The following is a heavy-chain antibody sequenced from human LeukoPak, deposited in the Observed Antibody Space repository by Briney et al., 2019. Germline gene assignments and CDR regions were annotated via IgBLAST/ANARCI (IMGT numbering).Heavy chain of an antibody. D-gene: IGHD3-22*01. V-gene: IGHV1-18*01. J-gene: IGHJ1*01. CDR3: ARPTYDSSDYEYFQH. CDR1: GYTFTIYG. CDR2: ISAYNGNT. Sequence: ASVKVSCKASGYTFTIYGISWVRQAPGQGLEWMGWISAYNGNTNYAQKLQGRVTMTTDTSTSTAYMELRSLRSDDTAVYYCARPTYDSSDYEYFQHWGQGTLVTVSS.